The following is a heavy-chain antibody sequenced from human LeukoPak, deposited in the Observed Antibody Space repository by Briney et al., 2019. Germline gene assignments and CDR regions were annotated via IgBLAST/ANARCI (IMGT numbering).Heavy chain of an antibody. D-gene: IGHD4-17*01. V-gene: IGHV3-23*01. CDR3: AKDPLSTTYNWFDP. CDR2: ISGSGGST. J-gene: IGHJ5*02. CDR1: GLTFSSYA. Sequence: GGSLRLSCAASGLTFSSYAMSWVRQAPGKGLEWVSAISGSGGSTYYADSVKGRFTISRDNSKNTLYLQMNSLRAEDTAVYYCAKDPLSTTYNWFDPWGQGTLVTVSS.